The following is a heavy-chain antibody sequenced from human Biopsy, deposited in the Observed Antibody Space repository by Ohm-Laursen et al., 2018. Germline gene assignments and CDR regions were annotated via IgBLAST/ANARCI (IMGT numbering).Heavy chain of an antibody. CDR1: GESSSGYF. CDR3: ARGSGYFKLDV. J-gene: IGHJ6*02. Sequence: TLSLTCAVNGESSSGYFWNWIRQPPGKGLEWIGEINQSGSTKCNPSLKSRATLSADSSNSQFSLRLTSVTAADTAIYYCARGSGYFKLDVWGQGTTVTVSS. D-gene: IGHD5-12*01. V-gene: IGHV4-34*01. CDR2: INQSGST.